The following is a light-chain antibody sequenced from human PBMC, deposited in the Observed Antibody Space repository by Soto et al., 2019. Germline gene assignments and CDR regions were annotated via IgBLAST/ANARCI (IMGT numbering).Light chain of an antibody. CDR3: QSYDSSLSGVV. CDR1: SSNIGAGYD. V-gene: IGLV1-40*01. CDR2: GNS. Sequence: QSVLTQPPSVSGAPVQRVTISCTGSSSNIGAGYDVHWYQQLPGTAPKLLIYGNSNRPSGVPDRFSGSKSGTSASLAITGLQAEDEADYYCQSYDSSLSGVVLGGGTKLPVL. J-gene: IGLJ2*01.